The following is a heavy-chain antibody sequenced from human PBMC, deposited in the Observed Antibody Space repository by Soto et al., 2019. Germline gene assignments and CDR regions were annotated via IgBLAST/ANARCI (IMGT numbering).Heavy chain of an antibody. Sequence: EVQLVESGGGLVQPGGSLRLSCAASGFTVSSNYMSWVRQAPGKGLEWVSVIYSGGSTYYADSVKGRFTISRDNSKNTLYLQMNSLRAEDTVVYYCARDIVATLGFDPWGQGTLVTVSS. CDR2: IYSGGST. D-gene: IGHD5-12*01. CDR3: ARDIVATLGFDP. CDR1: GFTVSSNY. V-gene: IGHV3-66*01. J-gene: IGHJ5*02.